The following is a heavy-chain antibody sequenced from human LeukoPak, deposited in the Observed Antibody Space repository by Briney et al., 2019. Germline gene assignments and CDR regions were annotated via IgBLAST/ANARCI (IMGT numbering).Heavy chain of an antibody. D-gene: IGHD3-10*01. J-gene: IGHJ2*01. V-gene: IGHV3-7*01. Sequence: PGGSLRLSCAAPGFTFSTYWMSWVRQAPGKGLEWVANIKLDGSEKYYVDSVKGRFTVSRDNAKNSLYLQMNSLRAEDTAVYYCARRTYYGSGRTHWYFDLWGRGTLVTVSS. CDR1: GFTFSTYW. CDR2: IKLDGSEK. CDR3: ARRTYYGSGRTHWYFDL.